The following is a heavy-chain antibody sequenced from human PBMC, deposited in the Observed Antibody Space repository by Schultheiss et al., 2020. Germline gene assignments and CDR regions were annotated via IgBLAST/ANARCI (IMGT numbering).Heavy chain of an antibody. CDR1: GYTFTSYG. CDR3: AREGSYSGSLFDY. J-gene: IGHJ4*02. Sequence: GGSLRLSCKGSGYTFTSYGISWVRQAPGQGLEWMGWISAYNGNTNYAQKLQGRVTMTTDTSTSTAYMELRSLRSDDTAVYYCAREGSYSGSLFDYWGQGTLVTVSS. V-gene: IGHV1-18*01. CDR2: ISAYNGNT. D-gene: IGHD1-26*01.